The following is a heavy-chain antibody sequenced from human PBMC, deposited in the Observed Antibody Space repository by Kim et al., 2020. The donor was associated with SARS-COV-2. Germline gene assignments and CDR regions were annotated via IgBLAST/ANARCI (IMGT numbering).Heavy chain of an antibody. CDR1: GGSVSSGSHY. CDR2: IYNSGST. CDR3: ARDRAHLAAAGNLGMDV. D-gene: IGHD6-13*01. Sequence: SETLSLTCTVSGGSVSSGSHYWTWIRQPPGKGLEWIGYIYNSGSTNYNPSLKSRVTISVDTSKNQFSLKLSLVTAADMALYYCARDRAHLAAAGNLGMDVWGQGTTVTVSS. V-gene: IGHV4-61*01. J-gene: IGHJ6*02.